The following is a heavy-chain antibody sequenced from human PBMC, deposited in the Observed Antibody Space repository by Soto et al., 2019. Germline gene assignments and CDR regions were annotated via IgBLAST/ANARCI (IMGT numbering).Heavy chain of an antibody. D-gene: IGHD3-22*01. CDR1: GGSVSSGSYY. CDR3: ARMGYYYDSSGYYFLFDY. Sequence: KPSETLSLTCTVSGGSVSSGSYYWSWIRQPPGKGLEWIGYIYYSGNTNYNPSLKSRLTISVDTAKNQFSLKLISVTAADTAVYYCARMGYYYDSSGYYFLFDYWGQGTLVTVSS. CDR2: IYYSGNT. J-gene: IGHJ4*02. V-gene: IGHV4-61*01.